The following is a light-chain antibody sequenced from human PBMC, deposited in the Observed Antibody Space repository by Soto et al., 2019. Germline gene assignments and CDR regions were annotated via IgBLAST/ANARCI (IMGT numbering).Light chain of an antibody. CDR3: QQYNNWRT. Sequence: EILLTQSPSTLSLSPGERATLSCRASQSVSSNLAWYQQKPGQAPRLLIYGASTRATGIPARLSGSGSGTEFTLTISSLQSEDFAVYYCQQYNNWRTFGQGTKVDIK. CDR1: QSVSSN. CDR2: GAS. V-gene: IGKV3-15*01. J-gene: IGKJ1*01.